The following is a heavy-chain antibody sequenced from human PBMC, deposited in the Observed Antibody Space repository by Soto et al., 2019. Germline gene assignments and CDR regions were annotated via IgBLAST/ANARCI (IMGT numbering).Heavy chain of an antibody. CDR3: ARGNVVVVAATHYYYGMDV. J-gene: IGHJ6*02. Sequence: ASGTVSCRAAGYTVTGYYMHWVRQAPGQGLEWMGWINPNSGGTNYAQKFQGWVTMTRDTSISTAYMELSRLRSDDTAVYYCARGNVVVVAATHYYYGMDVWGQGTTVTVSS. V-gene: IGHV1-2*04. D-gene: IGHD2-15*01. CDR1: GYTVTGYY. CDR2: INPNSGGT.